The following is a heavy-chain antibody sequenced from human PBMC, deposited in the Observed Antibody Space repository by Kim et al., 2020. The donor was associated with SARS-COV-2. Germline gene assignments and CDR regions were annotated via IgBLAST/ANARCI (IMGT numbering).Heavy chain of an antibody. CDR1: GFTFSSCT. J-gene: IGHJ6*03. V-gene: IGHV3-30-3*01. CDR2: ISYDGSNK. CDR3: ARGQWSGSGGYYDCYY. D-gene: IGHD2-15*01. Sequence: GGSLRLSCAASGFTFSSCTIHWVRQAPGKGLEWVAVISYDGSNKNYADSVKGRFTISRDNSKNTLYLQMNSLRAEDTALYYCARGQWSGSGGYYDCYY.